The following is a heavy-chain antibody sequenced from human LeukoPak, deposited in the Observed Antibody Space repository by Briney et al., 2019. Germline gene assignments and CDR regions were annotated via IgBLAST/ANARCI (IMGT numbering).Heavy chain of an antibody. J-gene: IGHJ6*03. Sequence: SETLSLACAVYGGSFSGYYWSWIRQPPGKGLEWIGEINHSGSTNYNPSLKSRVTISVATSKNQFSLKLSSVTAADTAVYFCARVWSLRWYSYYLDVWGKGTTVTVSS. CDR2: INHSGST. D-gene: IGHD4-23*01. CDR1: GGSFSGYY. V-gene: IGHV4-34*01. CDR3: ARVWSLRWYSYYLDV.